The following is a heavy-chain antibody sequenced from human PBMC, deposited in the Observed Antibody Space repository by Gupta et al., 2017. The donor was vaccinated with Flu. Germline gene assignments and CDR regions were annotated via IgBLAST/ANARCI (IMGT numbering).Heavy chain of an antibody. CDR1: FTFSTYS. D-gene: IGHD4-17*01. CDR2: ISSSRSYI. Sequence: FTFSTYSMNWVRQAPGKGLEWVSSISSSRSYIYYADSVKGRFTISRDNAKNSLYLQMNSLRAEDTAVYYCATSGGMTTKVYWCQGTLVTVSS. V-gene: IGHV3-21*01. CDR3: ATSGGMTTKVY. J-gene: IGHJ4*02.